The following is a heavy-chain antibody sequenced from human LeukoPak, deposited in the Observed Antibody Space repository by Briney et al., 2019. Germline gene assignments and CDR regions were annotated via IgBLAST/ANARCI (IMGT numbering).Heavy chain of an antibody. V-gene: IGHV3-49*03. D-gene: IGHD4-17*01. CDR1: GFTFGDYA. CDR3: TSLIEYGDYRWFDP. CDR2: IRSKAYGGTT. Sequence: GGSLRLSCTASGFTFGDYAMSWFRQAPGKGLEWVGFIRSKAYGGTTEYAASVKGRFTISRDDSKSIAYLQMNSLKTEDTAVYYCTSLIEYGDYRWFDPWGQGTLVTVSS. J-gene: IGHJ5*02.